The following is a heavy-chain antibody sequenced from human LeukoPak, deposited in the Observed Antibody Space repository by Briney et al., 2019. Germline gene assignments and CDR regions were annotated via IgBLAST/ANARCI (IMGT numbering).Heavy chain of an antibody. V-gene: IGHV4-59*11. CDR1: GASISSHY. CDR2: ISYSGIT. CDR3: ASRAHCSGGSCYGNWFDP. D-gene: IGHD2-15*01. J-gene: IGHJ5*02. Sequence: PSETLSLTCTVSGASISSHYWSWIRQSPGKGLEWIGYISYSGITNYNPSLKSRVTISVDTSKNHFSLMLSSVTAADTAVYYCASRAHCSGGSCYGNWFDPWGQGTLVTVSS.